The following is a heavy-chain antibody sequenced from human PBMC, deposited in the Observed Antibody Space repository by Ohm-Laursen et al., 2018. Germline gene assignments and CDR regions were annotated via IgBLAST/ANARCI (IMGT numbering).Heavy chain of an antibody. CDR3: ARDYRYDY. J-gene: IGHJ4*02. V-gene: IGHV3-33*08. CDR2: IRYDGSNE. Sequence: SLRLSCSASGFTFNTYAMHWVRHTPGKGLEWIAVIRYDGSNEYYADYLKGRFTISRDNSKNTLYLQMNSLRVEDTAVYYCARDYRYDYWGQGTLVTVSS. D-gene: IGHD1-26*01. CDR1: GFTFNTYA.